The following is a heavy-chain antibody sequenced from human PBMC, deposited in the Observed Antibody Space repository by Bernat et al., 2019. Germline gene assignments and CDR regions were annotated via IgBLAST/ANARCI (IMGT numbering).Heavy chain of an antibody. CDR2: ISYDGSNK. J-gene: IGHJ6*02. Sequence: QVQLVESGGGVVQPGRSLRLSCAASGFTFSSYAMHWVRQAPGKGLEWVAVISYDGSNKYYADSVKGRFTISRDSSKNTLYLQMNSLRAEDTAVYYCARDIAAAGIYYYYGMDVWGQGTTVTVSS. D-gene: IGHD6-13*01. CDR3: ARDIAAAGIYYYYGMDV. CDR1: GFTFSSYA. V-gene: IGHV3-30-3*01.